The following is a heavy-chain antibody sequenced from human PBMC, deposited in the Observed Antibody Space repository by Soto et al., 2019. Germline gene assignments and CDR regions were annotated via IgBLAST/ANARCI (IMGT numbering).Heavy chain of an antibody. CDR2: ISSSSSTI. V-gene: IGHV3-48*02. J-gene: IGHJ5*02. Sequence: GGSLRLSCAASGFTFSSYSMNWVRQAPGKGLEWVSYISSSSSTIYYADSVKGRFTISRDNAKNSLYLQMNSLRDEDTAVYYCAREANGGTCIVVVTNWFVPWGQGTLVTVSS. CDR3: AREANGGTCIVVVTNWFVP. CDR1: GFTFSSYS. D-gene: IGHD3-22*01.